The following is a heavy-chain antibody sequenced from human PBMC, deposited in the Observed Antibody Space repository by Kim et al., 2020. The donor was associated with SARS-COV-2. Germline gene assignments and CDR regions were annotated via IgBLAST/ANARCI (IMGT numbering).Heavy chain of an antibody. V-gene: IGHV4-31*02. J-gene: IGHJ4*02. Sequence: KSRVTISVDTSKNQFSLKLSSVTAADTVVYYCARGVYVWGSYRPPTPVDYWGQGTLVTVSS. D-gene: IGHD3-16*02. CDR3: ARGVYVWGSYRPPTPVDY.